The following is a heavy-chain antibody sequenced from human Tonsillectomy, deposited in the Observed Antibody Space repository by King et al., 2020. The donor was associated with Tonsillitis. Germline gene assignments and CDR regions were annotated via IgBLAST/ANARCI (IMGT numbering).Heavy chain of an antibody. V-gene: IGHV4-39*07. D-gene: IGHD3-22*01. Sequence: QLQESGPGLVKPSETLSLTCTVSGGPISSSSYYWGWIRQPPGKGLEWIGSIYYSGSTYYNPSLKSRVTISVDTSKNQFSLKLSAVTAADTAVYYCARGSSGYYSNWFDPWGQGTLVTVSS. CDR1: GGPISSSSYY. J-gene: IGHJ5*02. CDR3: ARGSSGYYSNWFDP. CDR2: IYYSGST.